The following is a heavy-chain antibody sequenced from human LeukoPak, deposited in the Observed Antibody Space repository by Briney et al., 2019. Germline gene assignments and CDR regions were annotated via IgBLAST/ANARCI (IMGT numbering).Heavy chain of an antibody. CDR2: ISGSGGST. CDR1: GFTFSSYA. V-gene: IGHV3-23*01. CDR3: AVVVAATGGVGWFDP. D-gene: IGHD2-15*01. J-gene: IGHJ5*02. Sequence: GGSLRLSCAASGFTFSSYAMSWVRQAPGEGREGVSAISGSGGSTYYADSVKGRFTISRDNSKNTLYLQMNSLRAEHTAVYYCAVVVAATGGVGWFDPSGQGTLVTVSS.